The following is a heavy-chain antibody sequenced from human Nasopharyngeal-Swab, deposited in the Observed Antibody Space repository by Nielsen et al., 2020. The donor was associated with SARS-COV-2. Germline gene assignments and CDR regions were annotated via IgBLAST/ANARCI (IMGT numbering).Heavy chain of an antibody. V-gene: IGHV3-49*02. Sequence: WIRQPPGKGLEWVGFIRSKAYGGTTEYAASVKGRFTISRDYSKSIAYLQMNSLNTEDKAVYYCTSPGYCSSTSCYPDNWFDPWGQGTLVTVSS. D-gene: IGHD2-2*03. CDR3: TSPGYCSSTSCYPDNWFDP. J-gene: IGHJ5*02. CDR2: IRSKAYGGTT.